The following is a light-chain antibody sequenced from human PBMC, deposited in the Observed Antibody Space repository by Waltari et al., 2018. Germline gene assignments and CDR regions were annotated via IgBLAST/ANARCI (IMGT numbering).Light chain of an antibody. V-gene: IGKV3-20*01. J-gene: IGKJ1*01. CDR3: QHYVRLPVT. Sequence: EIVLTQSPGALSLSSGERATLSCRARQSVSRTLAWYQQTPGQAPRLLIYGASSRATGLPHSFSGSGSGTDFSLTIRSLEPEDFAVYFCQHYVRLPVTVGQGTKLEIK. CDR1: QSVSRT. CDR2: GAS.